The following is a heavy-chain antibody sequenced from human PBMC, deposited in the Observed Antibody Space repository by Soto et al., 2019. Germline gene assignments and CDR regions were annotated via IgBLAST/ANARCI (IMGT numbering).Heavy chain of an antibody. CDR3: ARGPNIRTFDY. CDR2: IYHSGST. J-gene: IGHJ4*01. CDR1: GGSISSGGYS. Sequence: SETLSLTCAVSGGSISSGGYSWSWIRQPPGKGLEWIGYIYHSGSTYYNPSLKSRVTISADRSKNQFSLKLSSVTAADTAVYYCARGPNIRTFDYWGYGTLVTVSS. V-gene: IGHV4-30-2*01.